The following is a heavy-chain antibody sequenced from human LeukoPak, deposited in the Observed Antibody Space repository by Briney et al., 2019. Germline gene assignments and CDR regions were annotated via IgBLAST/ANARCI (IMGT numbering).Heavy chain of an antibody. CDR1: GFTLNDFA. Sequence: PGGSLRLSCAAPGFTLNDFAMTWVRQAPGKGLEWVSTIADAGTYYADSVKGRFIISRDNSKNMLYLQLNSLRADDTAMYYCARNLGPFDVRGHGTMVTVSS. CDR2: IADAGT. V-gene: IGHV3-23*01. D-gene: IGHD3-16*01. J-gene: IGHJ3*01. CDR3: ARNLGPFDV.